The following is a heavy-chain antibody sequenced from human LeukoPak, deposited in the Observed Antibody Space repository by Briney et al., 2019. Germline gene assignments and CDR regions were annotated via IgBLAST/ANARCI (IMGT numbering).Heavy chain of an antibody. Sequence: GGSLRLSCAASGFTVSSNYMSWVRQAPGKGLEWVSVIYSGGSTYYADSVKGRFTISRDNAKNSLYLQMNSLRAEDTAVYYCARAVPSTYYYDSSGYPDYWGQGTLVTVSS. CDR2: IYSGGST. CDR1: GFTVSSNY. V-gene: IGHV3-53*01. CDR3: ARAVPSTYYYDSSGYPDY. J-gene: IGHJ4*02. D-gene: IGHD3-22*01.